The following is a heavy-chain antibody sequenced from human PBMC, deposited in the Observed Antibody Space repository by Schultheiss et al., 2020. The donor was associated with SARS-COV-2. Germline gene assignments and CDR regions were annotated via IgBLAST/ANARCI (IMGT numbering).Heavy chain of an antibody. CDR2: ISGSGGST. V-gene: IGHV3-23*01. Sequence: GGSLRLSCAASGFTFSSYAMSWVRQAPGKGLEWVSAISGSGGSTYYADSVKGRFTISRDNSKNTLYLQMSSLRAEDTAVYYCARVGLKQQLSYWGQGTLVTVSS. CDR1: GFTFSSYA. J-gene: IGHJ4*02. D-gene: IGHD6-13*01. CDR3: ARVGLKQQLSY.